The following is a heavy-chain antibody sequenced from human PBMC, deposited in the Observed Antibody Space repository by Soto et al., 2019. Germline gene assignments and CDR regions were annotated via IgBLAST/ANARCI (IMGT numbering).Heavy chain of an antibody. D-gene: IGHD3-16*02. J-gene: IGHJ4*02. Sequence: PSETLSLTCTVSGGSISSGDYYWSWIRQPPGKGLEWIGYIYYSGSTYYNPSLKSRVTISVDTSKNQFSLRLTSVTVADTAVYYCARSVRLGDLSFRYWSQGTLVTVSS. V-gene: IGHV4-30-4*01. CDR2: IYYSGST. CDR3: ARSVRLGDLSFRY. CDR1: GGSISSGDYY.